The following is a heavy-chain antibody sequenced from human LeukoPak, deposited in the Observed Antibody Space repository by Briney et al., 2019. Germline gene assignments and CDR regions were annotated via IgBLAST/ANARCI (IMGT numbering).Heavy chain of an antibody. CDR1: GYIFTSFY. V-gene: IGHV1-46*01. D-gene: IGHD6-13*01. Sequence: GASVKVSCKASGYIFTSFYIHWVRQVPGQGLEWTGIIDPSGGITTYAQKFQGGVIMTADTSTNTVYLELSSLKSEDTAVYYCARDMEQQLAPFDYWGQGTLVTVSS. CDR3: ARDMEQQLAPFDY. J-gene: IGHJ4*02. CDR2: IDPSGGIT.